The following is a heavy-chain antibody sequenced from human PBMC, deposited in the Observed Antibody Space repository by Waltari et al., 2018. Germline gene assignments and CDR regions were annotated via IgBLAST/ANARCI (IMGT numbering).Heavy chain of an antibody. D-gene: IGHD1-26*01. J-gene: IGHJ4*02. Sequence: QVQLVQSGAEVKKPGASVKVSCKASGYTFTSYAMHWVRQAPGQRLEWMGWINAGNGNTKYSQKFQGRVTITRDTSASTADMELSSLRSEDTAVYYCARGGSGSHFDYWGQGTLVTVSS. CDR3: ARGGSGSHFDY. V-gene: IGHV1-3*01. CDR1: GYTFTSYA. CDR2: INAGNGNT.